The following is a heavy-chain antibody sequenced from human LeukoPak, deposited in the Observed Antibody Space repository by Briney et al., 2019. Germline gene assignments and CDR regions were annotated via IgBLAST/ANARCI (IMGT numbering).Heavy chain of an antibody. J-gene: IGHJ4*02. D-gene: IGHD2-2*01. V-gene: IGHV3-23*01. CDR2: ISGSGGST. CDR3: AKYCSSTSCQDY. Sequence: GGSLRLSCAASGFTFSSYAMSWVRQAPGKGLEWVSAISGSGGSTYYADSEKGRFTISRDNSKNTLYLQMNSLRAEDTAVYYCAKYCSSTSCQDYWGQGTLVTVSS. CDR1: GFTFSSYA.